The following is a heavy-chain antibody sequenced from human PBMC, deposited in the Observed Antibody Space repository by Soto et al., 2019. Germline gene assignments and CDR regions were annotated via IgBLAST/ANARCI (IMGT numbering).Heavy chain of an antibody. CDR1: GGPITTTTW. V-gene: IGHV4-4*02. CDR2: LHHDGTT. D-gene: IGHD3-16*01. Sequence: QVQLQESGPGLVKPSETLSLTCAVSGGPITTTTWWAWVRLPPGKGLEWIGELHHDGTTNYNPSLESRITMSLDKSNNHFSLKLTSVTAADTAIYYCAKQTISYTWGVWGRGTTVTVSS. J-gene: IGHJ6*02. CDR3: AKQTISYTWGV.